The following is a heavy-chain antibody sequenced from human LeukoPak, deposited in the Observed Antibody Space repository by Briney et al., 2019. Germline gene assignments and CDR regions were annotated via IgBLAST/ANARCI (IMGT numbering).Heavy chain of an antibody. CDR2: INPNSGGT. CDR1: GYTFTGYY. J-gene: IGHJ4*02. D-gene: IGHD6-19*01. CDR3: ARGEISGWYLRGLNFDY. Sequence: ASVTVSCKASGYTFTGYYMHWVRQAPGQGLEWMGWINPNSGGTNYAQKFQGWVTMTRDTSISTAYMELSRLTSDDTAVYYCARGEISGWYLRGLNFDYWGQGTLVTVSS. V-gene: IGHV1-2*04.